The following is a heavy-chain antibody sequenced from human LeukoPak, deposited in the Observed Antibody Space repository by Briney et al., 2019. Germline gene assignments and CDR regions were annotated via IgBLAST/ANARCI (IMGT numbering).Heavy chain of an antibody. J-gene: IGHJ4*02. CDR1: GGSIRSSSYY. CDR3: ARHRAIMITFGGVIAPGGPFDY. V-gene: IGHV4-39*01. D-gene: IGHD3-16*02. Sequence: SETLSLTCTVSGGSIRSSSYYWGWIRQPPGKGLEWIGSIYYSGSTYYNPSLKSRVTISVDTSKNQFSLKLSSVTAADTAVFYCARHRAIMITFGGVIAPGGPFDYWGQGTLVTVSS. CDR2: IYYSGST.